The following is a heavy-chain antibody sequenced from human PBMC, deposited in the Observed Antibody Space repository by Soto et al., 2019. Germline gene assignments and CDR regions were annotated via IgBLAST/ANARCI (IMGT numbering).Heavy chain of an antibody. Sequence: PSETLSLTCGVSGYSLTSGYHWGCIRQPPGKGLEWIGTIYHSGTTYYNPSLMSRVTMSVDTSKNQFSLKVTSATAADTAVYFCVRVYGRSSCFFDSWGQGTLVTVYS. J-gene: IGHJ4*02. CDR2: IYHSGTT. V-gene: IGHV4-38-2*01. CDR3: VRVYGRSSCFFDS. D-gene: IGHD6-6*01. CDR1: GYSLTSGYH.